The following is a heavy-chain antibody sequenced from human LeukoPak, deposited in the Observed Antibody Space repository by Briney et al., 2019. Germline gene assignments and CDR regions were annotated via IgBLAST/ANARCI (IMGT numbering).Heavy chain of an antibody. J-gene: IGHJ2*01. CDR2: TWYDGRNK. D-gene: IGHD2/OR15-2a*01. Sequence: PGGSLRLSCAASGFTFSNFGMHWVRQAPGKGLELLAVTWYDGRNKYYADSVKGRFTISRDNSKNTLYLQMNSLRAEDTALYYCAKDHIIYGSTGFFDLWGRGTLITVSS. V-gene: IGHV3-33*06. CDR3: AKDHIIYGSTGFFDL. CDR1: GFTFSNFG.